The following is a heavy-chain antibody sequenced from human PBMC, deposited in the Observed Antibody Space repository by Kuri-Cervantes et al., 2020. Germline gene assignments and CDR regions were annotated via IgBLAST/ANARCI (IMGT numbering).Heavy chain of an antibody. CDR1: GDSISSYY. J-gene: IGHJ4*02. Sequence: SETLSLTCTVSGDSISSYYWSWIRQPPGKGLEWVGHSFYSGSNKYHPSLKSRVTISVDTSKNQFSLRLTSVTAADTAVYYCVVYHVGGGGRGFWGQGSLVTVSS. D-gene: IGHD3-22*01. V-gene: IGHV4-59*03. CDR3: VVYHVGGGGRGF. CDR2: SFYSGSN.